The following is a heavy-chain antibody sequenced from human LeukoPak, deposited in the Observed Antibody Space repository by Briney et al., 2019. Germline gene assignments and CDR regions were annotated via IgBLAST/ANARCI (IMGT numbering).Heavy chain of an antibody. CDR1: GFTVSSNY. CDR3: AKDAPTKNVLRFLEGTPFDY. J-gene: IGHJ4*02. CDR2: IYSGGST. Sequence: GGSLRLSCAASGFTVSSNYMSWVRQAPGKGLEWVSVIYSGGSTYYADSVKGRFTISRDNSRNTLYLQMNSLRPEDTAVYYCAKDAPTKNVLRFLEGTPFDYWGQGTLVTVSS. V-gene: IGHV3-66*01. D-gene: IGHD3-3*01.